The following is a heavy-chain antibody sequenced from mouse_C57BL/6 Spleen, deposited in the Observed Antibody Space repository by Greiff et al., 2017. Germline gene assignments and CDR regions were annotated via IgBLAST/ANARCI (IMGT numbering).Heavy chain of an antibody. CDR2: INPYNGGT. J-gene: IGHJ1*03. Sequence: VQLQQSGPVLVKPGASVKMSCKASGYTFTDYYMNWVKQSHGKSLEWIGVINPYNGGTSYNQKFKGKATLTVDKSSSTAYMELNSLTSEDSAVYYCAREGTTVVAPYWYFDVWGTGTTVTVSS. D-gene: IGHD1-1*01. CDR1: GYTFTDYY. V-gene: IGHV1-19*01. CDR3: AREGTTVVAPYWYFDV.